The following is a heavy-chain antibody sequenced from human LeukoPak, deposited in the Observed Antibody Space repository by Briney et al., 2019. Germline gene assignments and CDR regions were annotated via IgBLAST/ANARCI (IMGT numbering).Heavy chain of an antibody. CDR1: GYSFTSYW. V-gene: IGHV5-51*01. D-gene: IGHD5-12*01. Sequence: GESLKISCKGSGYSFTSYWIGWVRQMPGKGLEWMGIIYPGDSDTRYSPSFQGQATISADKSISTAYLQWSSLKASDTAMYYCTRQGSGYSPTYYYYMDVWGKGTTVTI. CDR3: TRQGSGYSPTYYYYMDV. CDR2: IYPGDSDT. J-gene: IGHJ6*03.